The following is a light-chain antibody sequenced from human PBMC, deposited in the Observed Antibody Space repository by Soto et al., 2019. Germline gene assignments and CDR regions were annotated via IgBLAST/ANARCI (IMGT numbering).Light chain of an antibody. CDR3: QQVESYPST. V-gene: IGKV1-12*02. J-gene: IGKJ4*01. Sequence: DIQMTQSPSSVSASVGDRVTITCRASQDISSWLAWYQHKPGKAPSLLIYAASSLQSGVPSRFSGSGSGTDFTLTISSLQPEDFATYFCQQVESYPSTFGGGTKVEIK. CDR1: QDISSW. CDR2: AAS.